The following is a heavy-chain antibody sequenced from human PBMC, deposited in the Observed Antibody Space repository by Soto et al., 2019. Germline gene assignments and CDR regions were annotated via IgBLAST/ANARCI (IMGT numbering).Heavy chain of an antibody. Sequence: SETLSLTCSISGGSISGYHWNWIRQTPGKGVEWIGSIYYSGSTYYNPSLKSRFTISVDTSKNQFSLKLSSVTVADTAVYYCARDFKRYSSTPGPFEYWGLGTLVTVSS. CDR2: IYYSGST. V-gene: IGHV4-59*12. D-gene: IGHD6-13*01. CDR3: ARDFKRYSSTPGPFEY. J-gene: IGHJ4*02. CDR1: GGSISGYH.